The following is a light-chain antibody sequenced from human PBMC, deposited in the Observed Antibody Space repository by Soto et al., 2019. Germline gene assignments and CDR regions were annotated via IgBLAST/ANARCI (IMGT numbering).Light chain of an antibody. CDR3: GTWDNSLGDGHVV. J-gene: IGLJ2*01. CDR2: DND. CDR1: SSNIGNNY. Sequence: QSVLTQPPSVSAAPGQKVTICCSGGSSNIGNNYVSWYQQLPGTAPKLLIYDNDKRPSGIPDRFSGSKSGTSATLGITGLQTGDEADYYCGTWDNSLGDGHVVFGGGTKLTVL. V-gene: IGLV1-51*01.